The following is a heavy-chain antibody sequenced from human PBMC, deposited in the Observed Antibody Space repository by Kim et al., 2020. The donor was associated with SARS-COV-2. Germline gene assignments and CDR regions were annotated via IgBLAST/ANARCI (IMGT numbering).Heavy chain of an antibody. CDR2: INRVGSST. D-gene: IGHD2-15*01. Sequence: GGSLRLSCAASGFTFSNYWMHWVRQAPGKGVVWVSRINRVGSSTNYADSVNGRFSISRDNAKNTLFLQMNSLRAEDTAVYYCTYCSGGNCYWGQGTLVTVSS. V-gene: IGHV3-74*01. J-gene: IGHJ4*02. CDR3: TYCSGGNCY. CDR1: GFTFSNYW.